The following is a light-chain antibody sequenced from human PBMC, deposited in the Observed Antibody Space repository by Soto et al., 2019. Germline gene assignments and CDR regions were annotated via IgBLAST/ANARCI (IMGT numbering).Light chain of an antibody. Sequence: IQMTQSPSTLSASVGDRVTITCRASQTIGNWLAWYQQKTGKAPKLLIYDASSLERGVPSRFSGSRSGTEFTLTISSLQPDDFANDYCQQYDSYSYTFGQGNKLEIK. J-gene: IGKJ2*01. V-gene: IGKV1-5*01. CDR2: DAS. CDR3: QQYDSYSYT. CDR1: QTIGNW.